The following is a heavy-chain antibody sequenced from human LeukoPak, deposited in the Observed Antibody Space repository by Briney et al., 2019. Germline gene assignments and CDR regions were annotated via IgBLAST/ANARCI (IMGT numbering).Heavy chain of an antibody. CDR1: GGSISSYY. J-gene: IGHJ3*02. Sequence: SETLSLTCTVSGGSISSYYWSWIRQPPGKGLEWIGYIYYSGSTNYNPSLKSRVTISVDTSKNQFSLKLSSVTAADTAVCYCAREGYDFWSGRMYAFDIWGQGTMVTVSS. CDR3: AREGYDFWSGRMYAFDI. V-gene: IGHV4-59*01. D-gene: IGHD3-3*01. CDR2: IYYSGST.